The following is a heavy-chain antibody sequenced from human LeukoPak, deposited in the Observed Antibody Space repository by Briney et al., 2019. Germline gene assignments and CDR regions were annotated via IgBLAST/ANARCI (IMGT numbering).Heavy chain of an antibody. CDR2: IFSGGGT. D-gene: IGHD5-12*01. CDR1: GFTVSSNY. V-gene: IGHV3-66*01. J-gene: IGHJ6*02. Sequence: GGSLRLSCTASGFTVSSNYMSWVRQAPGKGLEWVSVIFSGGGTYYAASVKGRFTISRDNSKNTLYLRMSSLRAEDSAVYYCASRMVATILFDYYGMDVWGQGTTVTVSS. CDR3: ASRMVATILFDYYGMDV.